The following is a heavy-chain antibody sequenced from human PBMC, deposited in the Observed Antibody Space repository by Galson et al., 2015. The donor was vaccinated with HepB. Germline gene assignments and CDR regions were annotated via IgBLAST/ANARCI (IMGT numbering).Heavy chain of an antibody. D-gene: IGHD6-13*01. J-gene: IGHJ6*02. Sequence: SVKVSCKASGYTFTSYDINWVRQATGQGLEWMGWMNPNSGNTGYAQKFQGRVTMTRNTSISTAYMELSSLRSEDTAVYYCARSSSWTDYYYYYGMDVWGQGTTVTVSS. V-gene: IGHV1-8*01. CDR1: GYTFTSYD. CDR3: ARSSSWTDYYYYYGMDV. CDR2: MNPNSGNT.